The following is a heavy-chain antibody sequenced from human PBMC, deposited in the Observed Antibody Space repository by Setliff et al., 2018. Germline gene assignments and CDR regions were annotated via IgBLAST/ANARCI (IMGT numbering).Heavy chain of an antibody. Sequence: SETLSLTCTVSGGSISSYYWSWIRQPPGRGLEWIGYIYYSGSTNYNPSLKSRVTISVDTSKNQFSLKLSSVTAADTAVYYCARDHAYSSGWLVDANAFDIWGQGTMVTVSS. CDR3: ARDHAYSSGWLVDANAFDI. CDR2: IYYSGST. V-gene: IGHV4-59*01. D-gene: IGHD6-19*01. CDR1: GGSISSYY. J-gene: IGHJ3*02.